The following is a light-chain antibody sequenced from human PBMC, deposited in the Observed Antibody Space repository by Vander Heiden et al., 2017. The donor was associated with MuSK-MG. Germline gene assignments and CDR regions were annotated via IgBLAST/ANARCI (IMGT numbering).Light chain of an antibody. J-gene: IGKJ4*01. CDR2: DAS. CDR1: QDVNKD. V-gene: IGKV1-33*01. CDR3: QQEHNLPHL. Sequence: DIQMTQSPSSLSASVGDRVNITCQASQDVNKDLNWFQQKPGKAPKLLISDASDLEAGVPSRFNGRGSGTHFTLSISSLQPEDFATYYCQQEHNLPHLFGGGTKVEIK.